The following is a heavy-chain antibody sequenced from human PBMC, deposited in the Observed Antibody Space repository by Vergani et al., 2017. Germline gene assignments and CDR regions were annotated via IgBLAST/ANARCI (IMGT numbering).Heavy chain of an antibody. D-gene: IGHD2-21*02. V-gene: IGHV3-49*04. CDR3: THNDCGGDCYFSGY. CDR1: GFTFGDYA. J-gene: IGHJ4*02. Sequence: EVHLVESGGGLVQPGRSLRLSCTTSGFTFGDYAMTWVRQAPGKGLEWVGFIRSKTYGGTIEYAASVKGRFTISRDDSKSIAYLQMNSLKTEDTAVYYCTHNDCGGDCYFSGYWGQGTLVTVSS. CDR2: IRSKTYGGTI.